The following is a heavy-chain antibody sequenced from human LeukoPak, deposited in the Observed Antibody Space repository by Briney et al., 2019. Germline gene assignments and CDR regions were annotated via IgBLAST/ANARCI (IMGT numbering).Heavy chain of an antibody. CDR1: GFTFNTYV. Sequence: GRSLRLSCAASGFTFNTYVMHWVRQAPGKGLEWVSLISYDGRNKDYADSVKGRFTISRDNAKNSLYLQMNSLRAEDTAVYYCAKGPYSSSWYGGRYYYGMDVWGQETTVTVSS. J-gene: IGHJ6*02. CDR3: AKGPYSSSWYGGRYYYGMDV. D-gene: IGHD6-13*01. V-gene: IGHV3-30*04. CDR2: ISYDGRNK.